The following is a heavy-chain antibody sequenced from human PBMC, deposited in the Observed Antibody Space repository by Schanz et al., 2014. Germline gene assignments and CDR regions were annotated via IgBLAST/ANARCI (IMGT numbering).Heavy chain of an antibody. J-gene: IGHJ4*02. CDR2: ISGSGGST. D-gene: IGHD6-13*01. CDR1: GFGFDDYA. Sequence: EVQLVESGGGVVRPGGSLRLSCAASGFGFDDYAMSWVRQAPGKGLEWVSGISGSGGSTYDADSVKGRFTISRDNSKNTLDLQMNSLRAEDTAIYYCAKDLAAVGVFDYWGQGSLVTVSP. V-gene: IGHV3-23*04. CDR3: AKDLAAVGVFDY.